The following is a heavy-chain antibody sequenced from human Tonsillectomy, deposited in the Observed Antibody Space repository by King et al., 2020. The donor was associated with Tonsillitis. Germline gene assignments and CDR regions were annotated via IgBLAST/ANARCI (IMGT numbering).Heavy chain of an antibody. Sequence: VQLQQWGAGLLKPSETLSLTCAVYGGSFSGYYWSWIRQPPGKGLEWIGEINHSGSTKYNPSLKSRVTISVDTSKNQFSLKLSSVTAADTAVYYCARGGSGDFWCGYYGLRCNLDVWGQGTMVTVSS. J-gene: IGHJ4*02. CDR2: INHSGST. D-gene: IGHD3-3*01. CDR1: GGSFSGYY. V-gene: IGHV4-34*01. CDR3: ARGGSGDFWCGYYGLRCNLDV.